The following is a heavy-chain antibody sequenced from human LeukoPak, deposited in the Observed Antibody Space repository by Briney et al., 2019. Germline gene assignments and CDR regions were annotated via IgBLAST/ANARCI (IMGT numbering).Heavy chain of an antibody. Sequence: SVKVSCKASGGTFSSYAISWVRQAPGQGLEWMGGIIPIFGTANYAQKFQGRVTITTDESTSTAYMELSSLRSEDTAVYYCARDRGYCSSTSCYFDYWGQGTLVTVSS. CDR2: IIPIFGTA. CDR1: GGTFSSYA. CDR3: ARDRGYCSSTSCYFDY. J-gene: IGHJ4*02. D-gene: IGHD2-2*01. V-gene: IGHV1-69*05.